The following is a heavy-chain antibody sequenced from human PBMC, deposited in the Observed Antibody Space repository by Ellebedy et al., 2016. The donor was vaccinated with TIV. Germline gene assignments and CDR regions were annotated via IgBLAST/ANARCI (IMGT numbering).Heavy chain of an antibody. CDR3: ASRGYTYGYYLDY. CDR1: GYTFTTYA. Sequence: GGSLRLXCKASGYTFTTYAIAWVRQMPGKGLEWMGIIYPADSDTIYSPSFQGQVSISVDKSINTAYLQWNSLKASDTAMYYCASRGYTYGYYLDYWGQGTLVTVSS. D-gene: IGHD5-18*01. CDR2: IYPADSDT. V-gene: IGHV5-51*01. J-gene: IGHJ4*02.